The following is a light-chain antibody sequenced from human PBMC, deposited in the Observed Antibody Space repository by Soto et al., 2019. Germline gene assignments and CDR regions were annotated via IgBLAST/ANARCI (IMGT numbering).Light chain of an antibody. Sequence: DIQMTQSPSSLSASVGDRVTVTCRASQSISTYLNWYQQKPGKDPQLLIYEASSVQTGVPSRFGGSGSGTDFTITISSLQSEDFATYYGQQSHSTPWTFGQGTKVEIK. V-gene: IGKV1-39*01. CDR1: QSISTY. CDR3: QQSHSTPWT. J-gene: IGKJ1*01. CDR2: EAS.